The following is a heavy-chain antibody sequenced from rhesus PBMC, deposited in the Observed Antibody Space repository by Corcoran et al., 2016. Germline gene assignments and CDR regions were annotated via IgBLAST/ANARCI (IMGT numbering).Heavy chain of an antibody. CDR2: IYGSGWGT. CDR3: ARVAGVIINWYFDL. V-gene: IGHV4-106*01. D-gene: IGHD3-34*01. CDR1: GGSISADYY. J-gene: IGHJ2*01. Sequence: QVQLQESGPGLVKPSETLSLTGAVSGGSISADYYWSWIRQPPGKGLEWIGYIYGSGWGTNYNPSLKNRVTILIAASKNQFSLKLSYVTAADTAVYYWARVAGVIINWYFDLWGPGTPITISS.